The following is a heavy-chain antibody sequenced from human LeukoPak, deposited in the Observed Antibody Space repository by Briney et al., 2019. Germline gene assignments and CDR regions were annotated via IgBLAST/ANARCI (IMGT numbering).Heavy chain of an antibody. CDR3: AREGDERFLATDAFDI. Sequence: GASVKVSCKASGGTFSSYAISWVRQAPGQGLEWMGGIIPIFGTANYAQKFQGRVTITADKSTSTAYMELSSLRSEDTAVYYCAREGDERFLATDAFDIWGQGTMVTVSS. D-gene: IGHD5-24*01. V-gene: IGHV1-69*06. CDR1: GGTFSSYA. CDR2: IIPIFGTA. J-gene: IGHJ3*02.